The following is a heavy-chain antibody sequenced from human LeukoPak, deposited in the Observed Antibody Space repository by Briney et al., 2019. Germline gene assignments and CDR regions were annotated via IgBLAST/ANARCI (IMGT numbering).Heavy chain of an antibody. CDR2: IYSAGST. V-gene: IGHV3-53*01. D-gene: IGHD6-13*01. CDR3: ARDGPSSSWYNHFQH. Sequence: PGGSLRLSCAASGFTVSRNYYMNWVRQAPGKGLEWVSVIYSAGSTYYADSVKGRFTISRDNSKNTLYLQMNSLRAEDTAVYYCARDGPSSSWYNHFQHWGQGTLVTVSS. CDR1: GFTVSRNY. J-gene: IGHJ1*01.